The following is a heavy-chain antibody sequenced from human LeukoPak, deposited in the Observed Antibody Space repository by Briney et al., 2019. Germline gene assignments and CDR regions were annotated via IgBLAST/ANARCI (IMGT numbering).Heavy chain of an antibody. CDR3: AKNRWPASGYYDY. CDR1: GFTFSSYA. V-gene: IGHV3-23*01. Sequence: PGGSLRLSCSASGFTFSSYAMSWVRQAPGKGLEWVSLISDSGASTYYADSVKGRFTTSRDNSKNTLSLQMNSLRAEDTAIYYCAKNRWPASGYYDYLGQGTLVTVSS. CDR2: ISDSGAST. J-gene: IGHJ4*02. D-gene: IGHD3-22*01.